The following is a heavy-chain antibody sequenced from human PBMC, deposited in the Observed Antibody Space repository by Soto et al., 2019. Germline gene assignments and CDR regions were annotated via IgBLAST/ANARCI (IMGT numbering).Heavy chain of an antibody. CDR2: INHSGST. CDR3: XXDKITGLFDY. D-gene: IGHD2-8*02. V-gene: IGHV4-34*01. Sequence: QVQLQQWGAGLLKPSETLSLTCAVYGGSFSGYYWTWIRQPPGTGLEWIGEINHSGSTNYNPSLKSRVTISVDTSKNQFSLKLXSXXXXXXXXXXXXXDKITGLFDYWGQGTLVTVSS. J-gene: IGHJ4*02. CDR1: GGSFSGYY.